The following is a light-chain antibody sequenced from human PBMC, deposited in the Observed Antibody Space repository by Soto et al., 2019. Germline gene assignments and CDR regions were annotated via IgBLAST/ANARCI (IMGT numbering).Light chain of an antibody. CDR2: AAS. J-gene: IGKJ1*01. CDR3: QKYDGAPWT. Sequence: DIPMTQSPSSLSASVGDRVTITCRASQGISNYLAWYQQKPGQVPKLLISAASTLQSGVPSRFSGSGSGTDFTLTISSLQPEDVAVYYCQKYDGAPWTFGQGTEVELK. CDR1: QGISNY. V-gene: IGKV1-27*01.